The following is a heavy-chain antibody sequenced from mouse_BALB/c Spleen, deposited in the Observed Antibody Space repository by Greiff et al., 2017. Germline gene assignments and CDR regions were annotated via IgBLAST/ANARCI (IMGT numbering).Heavy chain of an antibody. V-gene: IGHV1-9*01. D-gene: IGHD3-1*01. CDR1: GYTFSSYW. Sequence: QVQLQQSGAELMKPGASVKISCKATGYTFSSYWIEWVKQRPGHGLEWIGEILPGSGSTNYNEKFKGKATFTADTSSNTAYMQLSSLTSEDSAVYYCARWGLGFRHAMDYWGQGTSVTVSS. CDR3: ARWGLGFRHAMDY. J-gene: IGHJ4*01. CDR2: ILPGSGST.